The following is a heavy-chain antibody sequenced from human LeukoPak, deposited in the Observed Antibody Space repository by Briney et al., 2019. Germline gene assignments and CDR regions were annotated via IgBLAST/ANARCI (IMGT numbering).Heavy chain of an antibody. CDR1: GGSFSGYY. Sequence: SETLSLTCAVYGGSFSGYYSSWIRHPPGKGREWVGEINHSVRTNYNTSLKSRVTISVDTSKYQFSLKLSSVTAADTAVYYCASRRVGYSYGGVRFPLDYWGQGTLVTVSS. CDR3: ASRRVGYSYGGVRFPLDY. CDR2: INHSVRT. V-gene: IGHV4-34*01. J-gene: IGHJ4*02. D-gene: IGHD5-18*01.